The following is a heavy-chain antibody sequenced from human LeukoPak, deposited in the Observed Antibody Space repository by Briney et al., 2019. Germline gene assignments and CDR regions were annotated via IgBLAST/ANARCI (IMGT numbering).Heavy chain of an antibody. CDR1: VGSISSSSYY. Sequence: PSETLSLTCTVSVGSISSSSYYWGWIRQPPGKGLEWIGSIYYSGSTYYNPSLKSRVTISVDTPKNQFSLKLSSVTAADTAVYYCASDSGYALPGWFDPWGQGTLVTVSS. CDR3: ASDSGYALPGWFDP. V-gene: IGHV4-39*01. CDR2: IYYSGST. D-gene: IGHD5-12*01. J-gene: IGHJ5*02.